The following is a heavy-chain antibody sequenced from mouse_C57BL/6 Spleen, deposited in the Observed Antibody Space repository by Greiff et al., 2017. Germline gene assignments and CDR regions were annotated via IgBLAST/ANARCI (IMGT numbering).Heavy chain of an antibody. Sequence: EVKLMESGGGLVKPGGSLKLSCAASGFTFSDYGMHWVRQAPEKGLEWVAYISSGSSTIYYADTVKGRFTISRDNAKNTLFLQMNSLRSEDTAMYYCASDGYYGRGFAYWGQGTLVTVSA. CDR2: ISSGSSTI. CDR1: GFTFSDYG. D-gene: IGHD2-3*01. V-gene: IGHV5-17*01. J-gene: IGHJ3*01. CDR3: ASDGYYGRGFAY.